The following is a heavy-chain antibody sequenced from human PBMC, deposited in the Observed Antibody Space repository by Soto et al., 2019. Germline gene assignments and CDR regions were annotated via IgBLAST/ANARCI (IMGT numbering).Heavy chain of an antibody. CDR1: GFTFTSSA. J-gene: IGHJ4*02. CDR2: IVVGSGNT. CDR3: AAVRGYSYGYDY. V-gene: IGHV1-58*01. Sequence: GASVKVSCKASGFTFTSSAVQWVRQARGQRLEWIGWIVVGSGNTNYAQKFQERVTITRDMSTSTAYMELSSLRSEDTAVYYCAAVRGYSYGYDYWGQGTLVTVSS. D-gene: IGHD5-18*01.